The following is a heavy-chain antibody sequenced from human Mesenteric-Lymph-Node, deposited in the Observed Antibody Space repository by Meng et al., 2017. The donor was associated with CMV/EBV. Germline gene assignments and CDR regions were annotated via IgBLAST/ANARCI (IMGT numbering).Heavy chain of an antibody. CDR2: INPNSGDT. J-gene: IGHJ4*02. D-gene: IGHD2-15*01. CDR1: GYTFTGYY. Sequence: ASVKVSCKASGYTFTGYYIHWVRQAPGQGLEWMGGINPNSGDTNYAQKFQGRVTMTRDTSISTAYMELGRLTSDDTAVYYCARGGTYPYYFDSWGQGTLVTVSS. CDR3: ARGGTYPYYFDS. V-gene: IGHV1-2*02.